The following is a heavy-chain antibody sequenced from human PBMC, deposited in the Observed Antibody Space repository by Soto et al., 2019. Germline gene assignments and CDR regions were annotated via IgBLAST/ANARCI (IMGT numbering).Heavy chain of an antibody. D-gene: IGHD3-3*01. CDR1: GFTFDDYA. Sequence: GGSLRLSCAASGFTFDDYAMHWVRQAPGKGLEWVSGISWNSGSIGYADPVKGRLTHSRDNAKNSLYLQMNSLRAEDTALYYCAKGPIGRGRSSSIFGKRSYYYYYYMDVWGKGTTVTVSS. CDR3: AKGPIGRGRSSSIFGKRSYYYYYYMDV. CDR2: ISWNSGSI. V-gene: IGHV3-9*01. J-gene: IGHJ6*03.